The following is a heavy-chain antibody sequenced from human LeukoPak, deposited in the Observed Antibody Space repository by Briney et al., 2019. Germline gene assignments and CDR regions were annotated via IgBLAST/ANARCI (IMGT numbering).Heavy chain of an antibody. CDR3: ARHPVVPAASDYYFYMDV. CDR1: GFTFSNYA. J-gene: IGHJ6*03. V-gene: IGHV3-23*01. CDR2: ISGTTGST. D-gene: IGHD2-2*01. Sequence: GGSLRLSCAASGFTFSNYAMRWVRQAPGKGLEWVSAISGTTGSTNYAGSVKGRFTISRDDSRNTLSLQMNSLRAEDTAVYYCARHPVVPAASDYYFYMDVWGKGTTVTVSS.